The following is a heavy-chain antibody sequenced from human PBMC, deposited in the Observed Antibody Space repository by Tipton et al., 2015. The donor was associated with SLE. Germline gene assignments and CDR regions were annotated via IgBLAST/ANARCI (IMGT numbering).Heavy chain of an antibody. CDR1: GFTFSSSA. CDR2: IIFSSSTT. J-gene: IGHJ4*02. CDR3: AKDSCSSTGSCYRGVDY. D-gene: IGHD2-2*01. V-gene: IGHV3-23*03. Sequence: SLRLSCAASGFTFSSSAMSWVRQAPGKGLEWVSIIFSSSTTYYADSVKGRFTISRDNSRNTLYLEMNSLRTEGTAVYYCAKDSCSSTGSCYRGVDYWGQGTLVTVSS.